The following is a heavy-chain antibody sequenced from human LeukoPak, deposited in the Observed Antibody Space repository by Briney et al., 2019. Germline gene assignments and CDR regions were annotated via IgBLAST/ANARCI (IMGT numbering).Heavy chain of an antibody. Sequence: GGSLRLSCAASGFTFSDAWMTWVRQAPGRGLEWVSGISGSGSSTYYAESVKGRFTISRDNSKKTLYLQMNSLRAEDTAVYYCAKDSRVVLDTPGDYWGQGTLVTVSS. CDR3: AKDSRVVLDTPGDY. CDR2: ISGSGSST. CDR1: GFTFSDAW. D-gene: IGHD3/OR15-3a*01. J-gene: IGHJ4*02. V-gene: IGHV3-23*01.